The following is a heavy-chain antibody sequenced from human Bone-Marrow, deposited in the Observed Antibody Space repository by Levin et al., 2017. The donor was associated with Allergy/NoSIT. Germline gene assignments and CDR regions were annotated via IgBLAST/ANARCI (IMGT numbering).Heavy chain of an antibody. D-gene: IGHD3-10*01. CDR1: GLTFSENT. J-gene: IGHJ6*02. Sequence: GGSLRLSCEAHGLTFSENTMHWVRQAPGKGVEWVALVSYEGGETHYTDSVKGRFTISRDTSKSTLYLHMNSLRPEDTAVYFCTRVSRNRRMVYYGMDVWGQGTTVTVAS. CDR3: TRVSRNRRMVYYGMDV. CDR2: VSYEGGET. V-gene: IGHV3-30*04.